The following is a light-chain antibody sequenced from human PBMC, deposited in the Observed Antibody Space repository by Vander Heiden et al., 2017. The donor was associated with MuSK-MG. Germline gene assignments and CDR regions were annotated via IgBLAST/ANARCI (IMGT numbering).Light chain of an antibody. V-gene: IGKV3-20*01. CDR2: GAS. CDR1: QSVTSNK. J-gene: IGKJ4*01. Sequence: LTPSPAVLSLSPGERATLSCRASQSVTSNKVAWYQQNGGLASSLLFYGASSRATGTPDRFSGSGSGTDFTLTSSRLEHEDFAVYYCQQDGDLKVFGGGTKLEIK. CDR3: QQDGDLKV.